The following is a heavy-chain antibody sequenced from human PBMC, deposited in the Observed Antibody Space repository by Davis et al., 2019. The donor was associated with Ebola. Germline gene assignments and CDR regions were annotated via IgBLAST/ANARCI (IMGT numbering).Heavy chain of an antibody. CDR1: GGSISSYY. V-gene: IGHV4-4*07. CDR2: IYTSGST. J-gene: IGHJ4*02. D-gene: IGHD4-11*01. CDR3: ATTPRYSSHGAYFDY. Sequence: GSLRLSCTVSGGSISSYYWSWIRQPAGKGLEWIGRIYTSGSTNYNPSLKSRVTMSVDTSKNQFSLKLSSVTAADTAMYYCATTPRYSSHGAYFDYWGQGNLVTVSS.